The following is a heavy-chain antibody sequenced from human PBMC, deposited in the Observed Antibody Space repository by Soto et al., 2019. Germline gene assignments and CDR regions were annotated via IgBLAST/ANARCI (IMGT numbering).Heavy chain of an antibody. D-gene: IGHD6-19*01. CDR3: AKAAFSVAGEHSKGSYFDY. V-gene: IGHV3-9*01. CDR2: ISWNSGSI. J-gene: IGHJ4*02. Sequence: GGSLRLSCAASGFTFDDYAMHWVRQAPGKGLEWVSGISWNSGSIGYADSVKGRFTISRDNAKNSLYLQMNSLRAEDTALYYCAKAAFSVAGEHSKGSYFDYWGQGTLVTVSS. CDR1: GFTFDDYA.